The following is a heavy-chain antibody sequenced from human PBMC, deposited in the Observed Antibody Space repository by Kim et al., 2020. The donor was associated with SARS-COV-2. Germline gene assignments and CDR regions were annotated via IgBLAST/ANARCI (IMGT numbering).Heavy chain of an antibody. Sequence: GWSLRLSCAASGFIFSDDYMSWIRQAPGKGLEWVSYICGSNSYTKYADSVKGRFTISRDNAKNSLYLQMNSLRAEDTAVYYCARDRSSYFDYWGQGSLVTVSS. CDR3: ARDRSSYFDY. J-gene: IGHJ4*02. V-gene: IGHV3-11*06. CDR2: ICGSNSYT. CDR1: GFIFSDDY. D-gene: IGHD6-6*01.